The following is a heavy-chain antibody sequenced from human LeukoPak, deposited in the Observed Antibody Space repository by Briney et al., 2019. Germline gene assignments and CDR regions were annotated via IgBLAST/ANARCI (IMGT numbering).Heavy chain of an antibody. Sequence: SVKVSCKASGGTFSSYAISWVRQAPGQGLEWMGGIIPIFGTANYAQKFQGRVTITTDESTSTAYMELSSLRSEDTAVYYYAREVTIFGVVDYYYYMDVWGKGTTVTVSS. CDR1: GGTFSSYA. CDR3: AREVTIFGVVDYYYYMDV. CDR2: IIPIFGTA. J-gene: IGHJ6*03. V-gene: IGHV1-69*05. D-gene: IGHD3-3*01.